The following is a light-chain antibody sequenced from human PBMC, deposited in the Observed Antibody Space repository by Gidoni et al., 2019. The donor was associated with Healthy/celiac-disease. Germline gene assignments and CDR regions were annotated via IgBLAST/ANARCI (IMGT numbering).Light chain of an antibody. CDR1: QSLLHSNGYNY. V-gene: IGKV2-28*01. CDR3: MQALQTPCS. Sequence: DIVMTQSPLSLPVTPGEPASISCRSSQSLLHSNGYNYLDWYLQKPGQSPQLLIYLGSNRASGVPDRFSGSGSGTDFTLKISRVEAEDVGVYYCMQALQTPCSXGXGTKLEIK. CDR2: LGS. J-gene: IGKJ2*04.